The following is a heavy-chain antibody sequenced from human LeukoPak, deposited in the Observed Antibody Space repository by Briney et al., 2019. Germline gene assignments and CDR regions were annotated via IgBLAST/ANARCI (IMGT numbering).Heavy chain of an antibody. CDR1: GFTFGDYA. J-gene: IGHJ4*02. V-gene: IGHV3-49*03. D-gene: IGHD3-3*01. CDR3: AKDKTQITIFGVVTPTYYFDY. Sequence: GGSLRLSCTASGFTFGDYAMSWFRQAPGKGLEWVGFIRSKAYGGTTEYAASVKGRFTISRDDSKSIAYLQMNSLRAEDTAVYYCAKDKTQITIFGVVTPTYYFDYWGQGTLVTVSS. CDR2: IRSKAYGGTT.